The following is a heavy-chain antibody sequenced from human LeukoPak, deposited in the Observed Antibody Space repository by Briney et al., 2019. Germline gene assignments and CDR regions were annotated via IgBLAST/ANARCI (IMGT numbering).Heavy chain of an antibody. J-gene: IGHJ4*02. CDR1: GGSISSGDYY. CDR2: IYYSGST. V-gene: IGHV4-30-4*01. D-gene: IGHD6-13*01. CDR3: GRHVRFSSSWSVDS. Sequence: SETLSLTCTVSGGSISSGDYYWSWIRRPPGKGLEWIGYIYYSGSTYYNPSLKSRVTISVDTSKNQFSLKLSSVTAADTAVYYCGRHVRFSSSWSVDSWGQGTLVTVTS.